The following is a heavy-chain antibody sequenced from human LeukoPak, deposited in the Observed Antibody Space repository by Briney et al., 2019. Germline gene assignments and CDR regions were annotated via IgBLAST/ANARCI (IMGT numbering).Heavy chain of an antibody. CDR3: ARVRDYYDRSDYSDY. CDR2: ISGYNAKT. Sequence: ASVKVSCKTSGYTFTSYYVSWVRQAPRQGLEWMGWISGYNAKTHYVQKFQGRVTMTIDTSTTTACMELRSLTSDDTAVYYCARVRDYYDRSDYSDYWGQGTLVTVSS. J-gene: IGHJ4*02. CDR1: GYTFTSYY. D-gene: IGHD3-22*01. V-gene: IGHV1-18*04.